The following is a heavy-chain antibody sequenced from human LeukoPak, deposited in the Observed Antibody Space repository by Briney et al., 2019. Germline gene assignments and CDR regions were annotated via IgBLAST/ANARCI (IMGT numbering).Heavy chain of an antibody. CDR3: ARAYSSSWYVWYYFDY. CDR2: INHSGST. Sequence: SETLPLTCAVYGGSFSGYYWSWIRQPPGKGLEWIGEINHSGSTNYNPSLKSRVTISVDTSKNQFSLKLSSVTAADTAVYYCARAYSSSWYVWYYFDYWGQGTLVTVSS. CDR1: GGSFSGYY. V-gene: IGHV4-34*01. D-gene: IGHD6-13*01. J-gene: IGHJ4*02.